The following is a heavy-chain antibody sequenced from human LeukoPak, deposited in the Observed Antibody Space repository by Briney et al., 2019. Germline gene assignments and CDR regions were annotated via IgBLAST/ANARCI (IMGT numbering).Heavy chain of an antibody. J-gene: IGHJ3*02. Sequence: GGSLRLSCAASGFAFSDSWMTWIRQAPGKGLEWVAFIKGDGSAKRYVDSVKGRFTISRDNAKNSLFLQMNSLRAEDTAVYYCARDRGWIQHDIWGQGTMVTVSS. V-gene: IGHV3-7*01. CDR1: GFAFSDSW. D-gene: IGHD5-18*01. CDR2: IKGDGSAK. CDR3: ARDRGWIQHDI.